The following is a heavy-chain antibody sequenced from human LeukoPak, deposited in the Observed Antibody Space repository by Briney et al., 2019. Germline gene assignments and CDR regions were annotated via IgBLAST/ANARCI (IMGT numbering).Heavy chain of an antibody. D-gene: IGHD3-9*01. CDR1: GGPISSYY. J-gene: IGHJ6*02. CDR3: ARAGYDILTGYSPLYYYGMDV. Sequence: SETLSLTCTVSGGPISSYYWSWIRQPPGKGLEWIGYIYYSGSTNYNPSLKSRVTISVDTSKNQFSLKLSSVTAADTAVYYCARAGYDILTGYSPLYYYGMDVWGQGTTVTVSS. CDR2: IYYSGST. V-gene: IGHV4-59*01.